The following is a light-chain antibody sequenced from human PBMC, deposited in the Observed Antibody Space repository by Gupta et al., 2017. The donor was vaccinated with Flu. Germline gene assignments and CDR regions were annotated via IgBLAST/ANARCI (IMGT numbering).Light chain of an antibody. CDR3: AVGDDTRNGPV. CDR1: CSNMASNA. V-gene: IGLV1-44*01. CDR2: SNT. Sequence: SVLTQLPAGFGAPGQTVSISCSGTCSNMASNAVYWYQQLPGAAPKLLICSNTQRPSGVPDRFSGSVSGASASLAISGLQADDEADYYCAVGDDTRNGPVFGGGTKLSVL. J-gene: IGLJ3*02.